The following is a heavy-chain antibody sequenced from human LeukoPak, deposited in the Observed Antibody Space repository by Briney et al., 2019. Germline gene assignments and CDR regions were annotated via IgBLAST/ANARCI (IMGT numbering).Heavy chain of an antibody. CDR1: GFTFSSYA. CDR3: AREWTYSSSLGY. V-gene: IGHV3-30-3*01. CDR2: ISYDGSNK. D-gene: IGHD6-6*01. Sequence: GGSLRLSCAASGFTFSSYAMHWVRQAPGKGLEWVAVISYDGSNKYYADSVKGRFTISRDNSKNTLYLQMNSLRAEDTAVYYCAREWTYSSSLGYWGQGTLVTVSS. J-gene: IGHJ4*02.